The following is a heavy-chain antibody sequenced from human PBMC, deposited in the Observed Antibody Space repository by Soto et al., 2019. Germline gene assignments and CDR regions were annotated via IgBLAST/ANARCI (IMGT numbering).Heavy chain of an antibody. CDR1: GFTFSSHG. J-gene: IGHJ3*01. D-gene: IGHD6-6*01. CDR2: LSRGGGTT. CDR3: AKDGQYRTDGFDV. V-gene: IGHV3-23*01. Sequence: AQLLESGGDWAQPGGSLRLSCAASGFTFSSHGMSWVRPAPGKGLEWIAGLSRGGGTTYYADPVKGRFTISRDNSQNTLDLIMNSLKVEDTALYYCAKDGQYRTDGFDVWGQGTMVTVSS.